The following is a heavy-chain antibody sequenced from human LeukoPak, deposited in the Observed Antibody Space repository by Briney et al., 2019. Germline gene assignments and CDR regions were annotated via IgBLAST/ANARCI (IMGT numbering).Heavy chain of an antibody. D-gene: IGHD2-21*01. Sequence: SETLSLTCTVSGGSISSYYWSWIRQPAGKGLEWIGRIYTSGSTNYNPSLKSRVTMSLETSKNHFTLKLSSVTAADTAVYYCALAVNNPNKQYFQHWGQGTLVTVSS. CDR3: ALAVNNPNKQYFQH. CDR2: IYTSGST. V-gene: IGHV4-4*07. CDR1: GGSISSYY. J-gene: IGHJ1*01.